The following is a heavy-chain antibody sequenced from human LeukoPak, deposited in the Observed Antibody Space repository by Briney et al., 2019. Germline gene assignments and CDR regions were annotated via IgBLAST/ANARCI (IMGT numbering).Heavy chain of an antibody. CDR3: AKFQANYYDSSGYGCFDY. D-gene: IGHD3-22*01. V-gene: IGHV3-23*01. CDR2: IRGSGDRT. CDR1: GFTFSSYG. Sequence: GGSLRLSCAASGFTFSSYGMSWVRQAPGKGLEWVSGIRGSGDRTFYADSVKGRFTISRDNSENTVYLEMNSLRAEDTAVYYCAKFQANYYDSSGYGCFDYWGQGVLVTVSS. J-gene: IGHJ4*02.